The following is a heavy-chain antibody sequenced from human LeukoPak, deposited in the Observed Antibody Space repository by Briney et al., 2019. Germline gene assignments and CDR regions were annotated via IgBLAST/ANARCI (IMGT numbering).Heavy chain of an antibody. V-gene: IGHV3-7*01. CDR1: GFTFSNYW. CDR2: IRQDGSKT. CDR3: ARDQGIMFFDN. D-gene: IGHD3-10*02. J-gene: IGHJ4*02. Sequence: GGSLRLSCAASGFTFSNYWMSWVRQVPGKGPEYVANIRQDGSKTYYVESVKGRFTISRDNAKSSLYLQMNSLRVEDTALYYCARDQGIMFFDNWGQGALVTVSS.